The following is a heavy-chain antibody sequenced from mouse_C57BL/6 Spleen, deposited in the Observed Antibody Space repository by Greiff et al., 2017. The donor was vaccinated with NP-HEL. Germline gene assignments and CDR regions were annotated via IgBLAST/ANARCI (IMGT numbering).Heavy chain of an antibody. CDR1: GFTFSDYG. CDR3: ARENYYGSSSFDY. V-gene: IGHV5-17*01. J-gene: IGHJ2*01. Sequence: EVQLVESGGGLVKPGGSLKLSCAASGFTFSDYGMHWVRQAPEKGLEWVAYISSGSSTIYYADTVKGRFTISRDNAKNTLFLQMTSLRSEDTAMYDWARENYYGSSSFDYWGQGTTLTVSS. D-gene: IGHD1-1*01. CDR2: ISSGSSTI.